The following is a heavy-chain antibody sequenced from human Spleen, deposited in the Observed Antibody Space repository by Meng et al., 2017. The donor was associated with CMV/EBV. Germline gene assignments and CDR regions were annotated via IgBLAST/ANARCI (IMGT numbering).Heavy chain of an antibody. J-gene: IGHJ6*02. CDR3: ARSLTRNNYYHAIDV. V-gene: IGHV3-66*02. CDR1: GFTVSTIS. D-gene: IGHD1-14*01. Sequence: GESLKISCAASGFTVSTISMNWVRQAPGKGLEWVSLIKPSGTTQYADSAKGRFTISRDNSENTLYPQMNSLRTEDSAVYYCARSLTRNNYYHAIDVWGQGTTVTVSS. CDR2: IKPSGTT.